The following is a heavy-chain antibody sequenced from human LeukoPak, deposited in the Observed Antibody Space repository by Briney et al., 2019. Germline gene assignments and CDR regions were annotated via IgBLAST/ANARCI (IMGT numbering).Heavy chain of an antibody. CDR2: LYDSGST. D-gene: IGHD3-22*01. CDR3: ARKLYYYDSSGYYLSAFDI. V-gene: IGHV4-38-2*02. CDR1: GYSISRAYS. Sequence: PSETLSLTCSVSGYSISRAYSWGWVRQPPGKGLEWIGSLYDSGSTYYNPSLKSRVTISVDTSKNQFSLKLSSVTAADTAVYYCARKLYYYDSSGYYLSAFDIWGQGTMVTVSS. J-gene: IGHJ3*02.